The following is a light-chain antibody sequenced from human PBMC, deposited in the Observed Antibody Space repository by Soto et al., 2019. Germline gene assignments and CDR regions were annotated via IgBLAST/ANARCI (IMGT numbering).Light chain of an antibody. Sequence: QSALTQPRSVSGSPGQSVTISCTGTSSDIGGYDYVSWYQQHPGKAPKLMIYDVSKRPSGVPDRFSGSKSGNTASLTISGLQPEDEADYYCCSYAGSYTYIFETGTKVTVL. CDR1: SSDIGGYDY. CDR2: DVS. CDR3: CSYAGSYTYI. J-gene: IGLJ1*01. V-gene: IGLV2-11*01.